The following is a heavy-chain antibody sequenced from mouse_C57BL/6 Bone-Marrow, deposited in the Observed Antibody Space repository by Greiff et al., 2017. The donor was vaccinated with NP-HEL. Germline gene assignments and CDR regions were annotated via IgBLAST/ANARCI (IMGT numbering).Heavy chain of an antibody. D-gene: IGHD2-2*01. J-gene: IGHJ3*01. Sequence: VQRVESGPGLVAPSQSLSITCTVSGFSLTSYGVDWVRQSPGKGLEWLGVIWGVGSTNYNSALKSRLSISKDNSKSQVFLKMNSLQTDDTAMYYCASRGYGGYDDGFAYWGQGTLVTVSA. V-gene: IGHV2-6*01. CDR1: GFSLTSYG. CDR2: IWGVGST. CDR3: ASRGYGGYDDGFAY.